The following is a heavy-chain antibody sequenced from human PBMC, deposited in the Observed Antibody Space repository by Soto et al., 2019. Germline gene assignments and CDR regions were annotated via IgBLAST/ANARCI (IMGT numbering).Heavy chain of an antibody. CDR3: ARSTGPQKKAGPFDY. Sequence: RASVKVSCKASGGTFSSYAISWVRQAPGQGLEWMGGIIPIFGTANYAQKFQGRVTITADESTSTAYMELSSLRSEDTAVYYCARSTGPQKKAGPFDYWGQGTLVTVSS. CDR1: GGTFSSYA. D-gene: IGHD6-19*01. J-gene: IGHJ4*02. CDR2: IIPIFGTA. V-gene: IGHV1-69*13.